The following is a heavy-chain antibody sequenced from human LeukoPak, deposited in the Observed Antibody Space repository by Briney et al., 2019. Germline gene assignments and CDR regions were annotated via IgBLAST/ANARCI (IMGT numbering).Heavy chain of an antibody. CDR2: IIPIFDTA. D-gene: IGHD2-8*01. J-gene: IGHJ6*02. Sequence: SVTVSCKASGGTFNSYAISWVRQAPGQGLEWMGGIIPIFDTANYAQKFQGRVTITADESTSTAYMELSSLRSEDTAVYYCATRYCTNGVCSNTYYYYYGMDVWGQGTTVTVSS. CDR1: GGTFNSYA. V-gene: IGHV1-69*13. CDR3: ATRYCTNGVCSNTYYYYYGMDV.